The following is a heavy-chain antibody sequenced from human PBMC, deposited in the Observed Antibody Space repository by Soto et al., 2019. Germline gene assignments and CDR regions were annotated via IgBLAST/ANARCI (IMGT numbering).Heavy chain of an antibody. Sequence: QVQLVESGGGVVQPGRSLRLSCAASGFTFSNYAMYWVRQAPGKGLEWVAVISYDGSREYYADSVKGRFTISRDKNTLDRQLNRLRPEDTAVYYGARVRGFGMGWNDYFDCWRQRTLVTVSS. V-gene: IGHV3-30-3*01. CDR3: ARVRGFGMGWNDYFDC. CDR1: GFTFSNYA. J-gene: IGHJ4*02. CDR2: ISYDGSRE. D-gene: IGHD1-1*01.